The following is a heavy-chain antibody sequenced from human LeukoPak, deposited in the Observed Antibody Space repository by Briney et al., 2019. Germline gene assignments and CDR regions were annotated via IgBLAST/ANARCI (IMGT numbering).Heavy chain of an antibody. CDR3: ARDRRVDSSGYYAN. CDR1: GASISSSY. Sequence: SETLSLTCAVSGASISSSYWSWIRQPPGKGLEWIGEINHSGSTNYNPSLKSRVTISVDTSKNQFSLKLSSVTAADTAVYYCARDRRVDSSGYYANWGQGTLVTVSS. CDR2: INHSGST. D-gene: IGHD3-22*01. V-gene: IGHV4-34*01. J-gene: IGHJ4*02.